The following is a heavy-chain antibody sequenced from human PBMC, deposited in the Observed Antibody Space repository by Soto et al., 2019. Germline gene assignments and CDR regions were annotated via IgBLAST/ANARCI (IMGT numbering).Heavy chain of an antibody. CDR2: IYTGGGT. Sequence: EVQLVESGGGLVQPGGSRRLSCAGSGLTVSTNPMSWVRQAPGKGLEWVSVIYTGGGTHYADSVKGRFTISRDNSKNTVNLQMNSLRPEDTAVYYCARDGSGHWGQGTLVTVSS. J-gene: IGHJ4*02. CDR1: GLTVSTNP. V-gene: IGHV3-66*01. CDR3: ARDGSGH.